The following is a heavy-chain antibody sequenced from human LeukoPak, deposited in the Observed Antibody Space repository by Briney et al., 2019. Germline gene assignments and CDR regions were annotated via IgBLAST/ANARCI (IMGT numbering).Heavy chain of an antibody. J-gene: IGHJ2*01. CDR1: GFTFSSYW. CDR3: ARTSDTSGRLYWYFDL. D-gene: IGHD3-22*01. Sequence: PGGSLRLSCAASGFTFSSYWMSWVRQAPGKGLEWVGRVRNKTKSYTTEYAASVKGRFTVSRDDSKNSLYLQMNSLRTEDTAVYYCARTSDTSGRLYWYFDLWGRGTLVTVSS. CDR2: VRNKTKSYTT. V-gene: IGHV3-72*01.